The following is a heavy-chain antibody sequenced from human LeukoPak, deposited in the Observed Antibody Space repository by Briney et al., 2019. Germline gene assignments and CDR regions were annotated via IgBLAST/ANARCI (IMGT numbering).Heavy chain of an antibody. CDR3: AKDVGKWESLHFFDY. D-gene: IGHD1-26*01. CDR2: IWYDGSNR. CDR1: GFTFSSYG. Sequence: QPGRSLRLSCATSGFTFSSYGMHWVRQAPGKGLEWVAVIWYDGSNRYYADSVKGRFTFSRDSSKNTVYLQMDSLRADDTAVYYCAKDVGKWESLHFFDYWGQGTLVTVSS. J-gene: IGHJ4*02. V-gene: IGHV3-33*06.